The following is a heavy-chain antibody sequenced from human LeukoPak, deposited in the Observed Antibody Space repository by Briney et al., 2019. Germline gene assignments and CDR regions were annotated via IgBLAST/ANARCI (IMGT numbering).Heavy chain of an antibody. J-gene: IGHJ4*02. CDR2: IKQDGSEK. Sequence: PGGSLRLSCAASGFTFSSYWMTWVRQAPGKGLEWVANIKQDGSEKYYVDSVKGRFTISRDNAKSSLSPHMNSLRAEDTAVYYCARDRGECTNGVCYYHDFDYWGQGTLVTVSS. V-gene: IGHV3-7*01. CDR1: GFTFSSYW. D-gene: IGHD2-8*01. CDR3: ARDRGECTNGVCYYHDFDY.